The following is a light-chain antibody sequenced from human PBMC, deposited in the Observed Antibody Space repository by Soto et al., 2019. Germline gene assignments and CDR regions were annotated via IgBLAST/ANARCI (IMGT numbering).Light chain of an antibody. J-gene: IGLJ1*01. CDR2: EGS. CDR1: SSDVGSYNL. CDR3: CSYAGSSTFL. Sequence: QSLLTQPASVSGSPGQSITISCTGTSSDVGSYNLVSWYQQHPGKAPKLMIYEGSKRPSGVSNRFSGSKSGNTASLTISGLQAEDEADYYCCSYAGSSTFLFGTGTKLTVL. V-gene: IGLV2-23*03.